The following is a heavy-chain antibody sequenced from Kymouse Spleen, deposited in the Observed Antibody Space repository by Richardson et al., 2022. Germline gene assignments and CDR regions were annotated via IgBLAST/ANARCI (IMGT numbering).Heavy chain of an antibody. Sequence: EVQLVESGGGLVKPGGSLRLSCAASGFTFSNAWMSWVRQAPGKGLEWVGRIKSKTDGGTTDYAAPVKGRFTISRDDSKNTLYLQMNSLKTEDTAVYYCTTYYYGSGSYSFYYYYGMDVWGQGTTVTVSS. CDR3: TTYYYGSGSYSFYYYYGMDV. J-gene: IGHJ6*02. CDR1: GFTFSNAW. V-gene: IGHV3-15*01. CDR2: IKSKTDGGTT. D-gene: IGHD3-10*01.